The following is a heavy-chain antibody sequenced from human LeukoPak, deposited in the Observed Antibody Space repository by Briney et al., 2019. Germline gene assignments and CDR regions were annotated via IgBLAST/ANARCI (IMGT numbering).Heavy chain of an antibody. V-gene: IGHV3-64*02. CDR2: ISSIGDST. J-gene: IGHJ4*02. Sequence: GGSLRLSCVASGFTFSSYAMHWVRQTPGKGLEYVSAISSIGDSTGYADSVKGRFTISRDNSKSTLYLQMGSLRAEDMAVYYCAKDSSRQRTFPDYWGQGTLVTVTS. D-gene: IGHD6-25*01. CDR1: GFTFSSYA. CDR3: AKDSSRQRTFPDY.